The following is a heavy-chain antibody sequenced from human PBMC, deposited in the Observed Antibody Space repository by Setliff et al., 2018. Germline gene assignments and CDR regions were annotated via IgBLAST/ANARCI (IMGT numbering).Heavy chain of an antibody. J-gene: IGHJ4*02. Sequence: PSETLSLTCTVSGGSISSYYWSWIRQPTGKGLEWSGYIYSSGSTYYNPSLKSRVSISVDTSKNQLSMKLSSVTAADTAVYYCARESRYYYDNLGTLDYWGQGTLVTVSS. V-gene: IGHV4-4*09. CDR3: ARESRYYYDNLGTLDY. D-gene: IGHD3-22*01. CDR2: IYSSGST. CDR1: GGSISSYY.